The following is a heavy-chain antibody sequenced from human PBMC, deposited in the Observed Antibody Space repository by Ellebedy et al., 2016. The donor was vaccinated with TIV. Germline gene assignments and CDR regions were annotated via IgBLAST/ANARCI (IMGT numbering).Heavy chain of an antibody. CDR1: GGAISSYY. V-gene: IGHV4-59*01. Sequence: MPSETLSLTCTVSGGAISSYYWSWIRQPPGQGLEWIGYSGSTNYNPSLKSRVTISVDRSKNQISLKLRSVTAADTAVYYCARSSGKYWDYLDSWGQGTLVTVSS. CDR2: SGST. D-gene: IGHD1-26*01. CDR3: ARSSGKYWDYLDS. J-gene: IGHJ4*02.